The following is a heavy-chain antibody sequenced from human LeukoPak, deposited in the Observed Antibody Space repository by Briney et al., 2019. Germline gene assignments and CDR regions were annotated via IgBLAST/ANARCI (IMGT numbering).Heavy chain of an antibody. J-gene: IGHJ4*02. CDR2: ITSSSSTI. Sequence: PGGSLRLSGAASGFTFTSYTMNWVRQAPGKGLEWVSYITSSSSTIYYADSVKGRFTMSRDNAENSLYLQMNSLRAEDTAVYYCARNFDSWGQGTLVTVSS. CDR1: GFTFTSYT. V-gene: IGHV3-48*01. D-gene: IGHD2/OR15-2a*01. CDR3: ARNFDS.